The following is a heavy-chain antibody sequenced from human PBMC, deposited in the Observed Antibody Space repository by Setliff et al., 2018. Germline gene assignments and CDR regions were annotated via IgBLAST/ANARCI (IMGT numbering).Heavy chain of an antibody. Sequence: PSETLSLTCTGSNFSLPRGFFWAWVRQPPGKGLEWIATVYHRGSTDYKPSLKSRATISVDTSKNQFSLKLTSMTAADTAVYFCAGEGRSSTRGGYMDAWGKGTSVTVSS. CDR2: VYHRGST. J-gene: IGHJ6*03. CDR3: AGEGRSSTRGGYMDA. CDR1: NFSLPRGFF. V-gene: IGHV4-38-2*02. D-gene: IGHD2-2*01.